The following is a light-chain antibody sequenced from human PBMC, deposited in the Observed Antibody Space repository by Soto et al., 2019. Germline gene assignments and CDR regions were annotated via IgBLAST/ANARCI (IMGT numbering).Light chain of an antibody. V-gene: IGKV2-28*01. CDR2: LGS. CDR1: QSLLHSNGYNY. J-gene: IGKJ3*01. Sequence: DIVMTQSPLSLPVTPGEPASISCRSSQSLLHSNGYNYLDWYLQKPGQSPQLLIYLGSNRASGVPDRFSDSGSGTDFTLKISRVEAEDVGVYYCMQALQTPFTFGPGTKVDI. CDR3: MQALQTPFT.